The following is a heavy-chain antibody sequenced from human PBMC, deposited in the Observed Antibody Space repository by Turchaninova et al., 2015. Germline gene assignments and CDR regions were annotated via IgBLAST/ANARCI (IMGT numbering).Heavy chain of an antibody. V-gene: IGHV4-31*03. Sequence: QVQLQESGPGLVKPSQTLSLTCPVSGVSISSGGYYCSWIRQPPGKGLEWIGYMYYSGTTYYNPSLRSRLTISIDDTSYNQFSLKLTSVTDADTAVYFCASVYSTSLGSTEYFQHWGQGTQVTVSS. CDR1: GVSISSGGYY. D-gene: IGHD6-6*01. CDR2: MYYSGTT. J-gene: IGHJ1*01. CDR3: ASVYSTSLGSTEYFQH.